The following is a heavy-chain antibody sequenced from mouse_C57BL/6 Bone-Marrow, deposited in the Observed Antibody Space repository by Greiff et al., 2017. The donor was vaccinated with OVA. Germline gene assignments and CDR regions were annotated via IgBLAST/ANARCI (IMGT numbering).Heavy chain of an antibody. J-gene: IGHJ2*01. CDR3: TRDYDEWD. CDR1: GFTFSNYW. V-gene: IGHV6-3*01. Sequence: EVKLVESGGGLVQPGGSMKLSCVASGFTFSNYWMNWVRQSPEKGLEWVAQIRLKSDNYATHYAESVKGRFTISRDDSKSSVYLQMNNLRAEDTGIYYCTRDYDEWDWGQGTTLTVSS. D-gene: IGHD2-4*01. CDR2: IRLKSDNYAT.